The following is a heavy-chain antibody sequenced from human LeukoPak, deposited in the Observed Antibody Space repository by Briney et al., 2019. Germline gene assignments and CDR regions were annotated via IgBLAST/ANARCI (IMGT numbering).Heavy chain of an antibody. CDR1: GYTFTSYD. CDR2: MNPNSGNT. J-gene: IGHJ4*02. D-gene: IGHD3-3*01. CDR3: ARLIPPRYYDFWSGYSDY. V-gene: IGHV1-8*01. Sequence: GASVKVSCKASGYTFTSYDINWVRQATGQGLEWMGWMNPNSGNTGYAQKFQGRVTMTRNTSISTAYMELSSLRSEDTAVYYCARLIPPRYYDFWSGYSDYWGQGTLVTVSS.